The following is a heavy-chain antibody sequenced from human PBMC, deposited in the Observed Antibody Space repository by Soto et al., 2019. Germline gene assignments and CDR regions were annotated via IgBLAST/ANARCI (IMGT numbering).Heavy chain of an antibody. D-gene: IGHD2-2*02. J-gene: IGHJ5*02. CDR2: ISAYNGNT. CDR3: ARSVVPAAIRSWFDP. V-gene: IGHV1-18*01. Sequence: ASVKVSCKASGYTFTSYGISWVRQAPGQGLEWMGWISAYNGNTNYAQKLQGRVTMTTDTSTSTAYMELRSLRSDDTAVYYCARSVVPAAIRSWFDPWGQGTLVASPQ. CDR1: GYTFTSYG.